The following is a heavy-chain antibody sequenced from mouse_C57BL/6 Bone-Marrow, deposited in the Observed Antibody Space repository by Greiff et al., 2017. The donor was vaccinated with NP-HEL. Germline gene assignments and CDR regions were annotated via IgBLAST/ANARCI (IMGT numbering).Heavy chain of an antibody. J-gene: IGHJ2*01. Sequence: EAKLQESGGDLVKPGGSLKLSCAASGFTFSSYGMSWVRQTPDKRLEWVATISSGGSYTYYPDSVKGRFTISRDNAKNTLYLQMSSLKSEDTAMYYCARHYYSNYFDYWGQGTTLTVSS. CDR1: GFTFSSYG. CDR3: ARHYYSNYFDY. CDR2: ISSGGSYT. V-gene: IGHV5-6*01. D-gene: IGHD2-5*01.